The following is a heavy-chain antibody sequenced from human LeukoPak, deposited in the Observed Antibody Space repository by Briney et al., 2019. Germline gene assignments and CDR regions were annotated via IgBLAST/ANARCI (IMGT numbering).Heavy chain of an antibody. Sequence: GGSLRLSCAASGFTFSSYAMSWVRQAPGKGLEWVSAISGSGGSTLYADSVKGRFTISRDNSKSTLYLQMNSLRAEDTALYFCAKGRAGIASAVDCWGQGTLVTVSS. CDR1: GFTFSSYA. V-gene: IGHV3-23*01. J-gene: IGHJ4*02. D-gene: IGHD6-13*01. CDR3: AKGRAGIASAVDC. CDR2: ISGSGGST.